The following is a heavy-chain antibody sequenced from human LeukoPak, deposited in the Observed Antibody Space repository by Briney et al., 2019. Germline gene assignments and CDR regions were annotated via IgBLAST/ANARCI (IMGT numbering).Heavy chain of an antibody. D-gene: IGHD3-10*01. V-gene: IGHV3-23*01. J-gene: IGHJ4*02. CDR3: GKFEAVGGWFGAPPRF. Sequence: PGGTLRLSCAASGFTFSSYGMSWVRQAPGKGLESVSVISGIGGSTYYADSVKGRFTISRGNSKNTLYLQMNRLSTDDTALYYCGKFEAVGGWFGAPPRFWGQGILVTVSS. CDR2: ISGIGGST. CDR1: GFTFSSYG.